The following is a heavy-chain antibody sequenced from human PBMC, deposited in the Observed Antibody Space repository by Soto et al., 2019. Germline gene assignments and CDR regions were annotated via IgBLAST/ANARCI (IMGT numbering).Heavy chain of an antibody. CDR3: ARDRQQLVRTHDAFDI. D-gene: IGHD6-13*01. CDR1: GYTFTSYY. Sequence: QVQLVQSGAEVKKPGASVKVSCKASGYTFTSYYMHGVRQAPGQGLEWMGIINPSGGSTSYAQKFQGRVTMTRDTSTSTVYMELSSLRSEDTAVYYCARDRQQLVRTHDAFDIWGQGTMVTVSS. CDR2: INPSGGST. J-gene: IGHJ3*02. V-gene: IGHV1-46*03.